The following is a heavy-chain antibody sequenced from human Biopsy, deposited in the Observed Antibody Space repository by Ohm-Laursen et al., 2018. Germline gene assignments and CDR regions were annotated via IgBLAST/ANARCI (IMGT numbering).Heavy chain of an antibody. V-gene: IGHV3-66*01. CDR3: AKDRRTANYGMDV. D-gene: IGHD5-18*01. CDR2: LHDRGVT. CDR1: GITVNDHY. J-gene: IGHJ6*02. Sequence: SLRLSCSASGITVNDHYMSWVRQAPGKGLEWVSSLHDRGVTYYADSVKGRFTISRDNSKDTLYLQMHSLRAEDTAFYYCAKDRRTANYGMDVWGQGTTVTVSS.